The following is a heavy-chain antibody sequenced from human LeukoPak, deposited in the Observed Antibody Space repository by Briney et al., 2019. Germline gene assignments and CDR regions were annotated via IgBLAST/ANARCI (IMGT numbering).Heavy chain of an antibody. D-gene: IGHD2-2*01. Sequence: PSETLSLTCAVSGYSISSGYYWGWIRQPPGKGLEWIGSIYSSGSTYYNPSLKSRVTISVHTSKNQFSLKLSSVTAADTAVYYCAREDIVVVPAARGDAFDIWGQGT. V-gene: IGHV4-38-2*02. CDR2: IYSSGST. CDR1: GYSISSGYY. CDR3: AREDIVVVPAARGDAFDI. J-gene: IGHJ3*02.